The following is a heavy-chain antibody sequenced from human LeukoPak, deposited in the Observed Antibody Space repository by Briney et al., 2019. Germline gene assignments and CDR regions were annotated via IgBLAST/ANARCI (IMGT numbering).Heavy chain of an antibody. V-gene: IGHV4-34*01. J-gene: IGHJ3*02. Sequence: SETLSLTCAVYGGSFSGYYWSWIRQPPGKGLEWIGEINHSGSTNYNPSLKSRVTISVDTSKNQFSLKLSSVTAADTAVYYCARHVRYFDWLGPRGAFDIWGQGTMVTVSS. CDR1: GGSFSGYY. CDR3: ARHVRYFDWLGPRGAFDI. D-gene: IGHD3-9*01. CDR2: INHSGST.